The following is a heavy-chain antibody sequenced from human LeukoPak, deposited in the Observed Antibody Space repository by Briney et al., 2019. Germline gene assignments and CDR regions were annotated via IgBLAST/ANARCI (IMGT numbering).Heavy chain of an antibody. Sequence: GGSLRLSCAASGFTFSSYSMNWVRQAPGKGLEWVSSISSSSSYIYYADSVKGRFTISRDNAKNSLYLQMNSLRAEDTAVYYCAKGVRGSGSSYYFDYWGQGTLVTVSS. D-gene: IGHD3-10*01. CDR1: GFTFSSYS. J-gene: IGHJ4*02. CDR2: ISSSSSYI. CDR3: AKGVRGSGSSYYFDY. V-gene: IGHV3-21*01.